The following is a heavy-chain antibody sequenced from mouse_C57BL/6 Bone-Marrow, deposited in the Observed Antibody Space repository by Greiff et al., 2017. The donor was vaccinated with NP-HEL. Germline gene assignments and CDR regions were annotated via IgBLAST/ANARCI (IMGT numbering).Heavy chain of an antibody. J-gene: IGHJ4*01. V-gene: IGHV5-4*03. D-gene: IGHD2-3*01. CDR2: ISDGGSYT. Sequence: EVKVVESGGGLVKPGGSLKLSCAASGFTFSSYAMSWVRQTPEKRLEWVATISDGGSYTYYPDNVKGRFTISRDNAKNNLYLQMSHLKSEDTAMDYCARADGYFYAMDYWGQGTSVTVSS. CDR3: ARADGYFYAMDY. CDR1: GFTFSSYA.